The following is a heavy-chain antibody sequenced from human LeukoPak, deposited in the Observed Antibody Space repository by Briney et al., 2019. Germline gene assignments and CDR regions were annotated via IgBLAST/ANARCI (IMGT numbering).Heavy chain of an antibody. CDR3: AKSGDTATDY. V-gene: IGHV3-7*05. D-gene: IGHD5-18*01. Sequence: PGGSLRLSCAASGFTFSSYWMSWVRQAPGKGLEWVANIKEDGSEKYYVDSVKGRFTISRDNAKNSLYLQMNSLRDEDTAVYYCAKSGDTATDYWGQGTLVTVSS. J-gene: IGHJ4*02. CDR1: GFTFSSYW. CDR2: IKEDGSEK.